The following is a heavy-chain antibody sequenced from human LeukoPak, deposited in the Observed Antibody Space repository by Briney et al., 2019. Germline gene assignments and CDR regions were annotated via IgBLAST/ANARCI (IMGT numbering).Heavy chain of an antibody. V-gene: IGHV3-7*01. Sequence: GGSLRLSCAAFGFTFSSYWMSWVRQAPGKGLEWVANIKQDRSEKYYVDSVKGRFTISRDNAKNSLYLQMNSLRAEDTAVYYCARDGWFGELPQFDYWGQGTLVTVSS. D-gene: IGHD3-10*01. CDR3: ARDGWFGELPQFDY. J-gene: IGHJ4*02. CDR2: IKQDRSEK. CDR1: GFTFSSYW.